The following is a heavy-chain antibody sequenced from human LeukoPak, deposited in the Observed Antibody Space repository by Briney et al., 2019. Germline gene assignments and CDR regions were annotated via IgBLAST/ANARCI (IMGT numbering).Heavy chain of an antibody. CDR2: INPGGSSI. CDR1: GVTFSSYW. CDR3: ARSNQADDY. Sequence: PGGSLRLSCAASGVTFSSYWMHWVRQAPGKGLVWVARINPGGSSITYADSVKGRFTITRDNAKNTLYLQMDSLRAEDTGVYYCARSNQADDYWGQGTLVTVSS. D-gene: IGHD1-14*01. J-gene: IGHJ4*02. V-gene: IGHV3-74*01.